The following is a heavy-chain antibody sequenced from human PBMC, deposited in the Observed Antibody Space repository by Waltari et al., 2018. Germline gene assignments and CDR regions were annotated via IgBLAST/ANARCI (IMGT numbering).Heavy chain of an antibody. CDR1: GFTFRRSW. V-gene: IGHV3-7*01. CDR3: SRRLDA. CDR2: IKEDGSEK. J-gene: IGHJ6*02. Sequence: EVQLVESGGGLVQPGGSLRLSCAASGFTFRRSWMDWVRPAPGRGLEWVANIKEDGSEKYYVDSVKGRFIISRDNAKNSLYLQMTSLRVEDTAVYYCSRRLDAWGQGTTVTVSS.